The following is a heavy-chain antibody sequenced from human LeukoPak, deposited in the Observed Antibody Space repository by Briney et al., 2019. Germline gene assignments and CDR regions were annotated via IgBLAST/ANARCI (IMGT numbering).Heavy chain of an antibody. V-gene: IGHV4-61*02. CDR2: IYTSGST. CDR3: ARVYYDSSGYYYYFDY. D-gene: IGHD3-22*01. CDR1: GGSISSGSYY. J-gene: IGHJ4*02. Sequence: SETLSLTCTVSGGSISSGSYYWSWIRQPAGKGLEWIGRIYTSGSTNYNPSLKSRVTISVDTSKNQFSLKLSSVTAADTAVYYCARVYYDSSGYYYYFDYWGQGILVTVPS.